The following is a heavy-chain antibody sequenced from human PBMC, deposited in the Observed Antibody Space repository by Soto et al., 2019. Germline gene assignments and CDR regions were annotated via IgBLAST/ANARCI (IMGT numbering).Heavy chain of an antibody. D-gene: IGHD1-26*01. Sequence: QLQLQESGPGLVKPSETLSLTCTVSGGSISSSSYYWGWIRQPPGKGLEWIGRIYYSGSTYYNPSLKSRVTISVDTSKNQCSLKLSSVTAADTAVYYCARHRGRWELLESEKIGTQFDPWGQGTLVTVSS. V-gene: IGHV4-39*01. CDR1: GGSISSSSYY. CDR3: ARHRGRWELLESEKIGTQFDP. CDR2: IYYSGST. J-gene: IGHJ5*02.